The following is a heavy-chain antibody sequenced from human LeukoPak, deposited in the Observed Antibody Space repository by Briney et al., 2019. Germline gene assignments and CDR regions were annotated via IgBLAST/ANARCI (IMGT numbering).Heavy chain of an antibody. CDR1: GFTFSSCG. CDR3: ATETIGRHYDY. V-gene: IGHV3-21*01. Sequence: PGGSLRLSCAASGFTFSSCGFNWVRQAPGRGLEWVSSIGPTGTDRYYADSVRGRFTISRDNAKNSMYLQMDSLRDEDTAVYYCATETIGRHYDYWGQGTLLTVSS. D-gene: IGHD1-14*01. J-gene: IGHJ4*02. CDR2: IGPTGTDR.